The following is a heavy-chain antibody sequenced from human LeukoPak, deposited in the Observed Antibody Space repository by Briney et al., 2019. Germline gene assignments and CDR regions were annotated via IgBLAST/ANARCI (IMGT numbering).Heavy chain of an antibody. J-gene: IGHJ4*02. V-gene: IGHV3-66*01. D-gene: IGHD2-2*01. CDR1: GFTVSSNY. CDR3: AIGYCTTTTCDGVGY. Sequence: GGSLRLSCAASGFTVSSNYMSWVRQAPGKGLEWVSVIYSGGSTYYADSVKGRFTISRDNSKNTLYLQMNSLRVEDTAMYYCAIGYCTTTTCDGVGYWGQGTLVTVSS. CDR2: IYSGGST.